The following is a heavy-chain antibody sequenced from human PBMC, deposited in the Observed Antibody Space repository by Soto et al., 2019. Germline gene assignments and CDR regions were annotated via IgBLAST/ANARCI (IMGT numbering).Heavy chain of an antibody. CDR1: GYTFTSYA. CDR3: ARGDFWSGYGDYFVY. CDR2: INAGNGNT. V-gene: IGHV1-3*01. D-gene: IGHD3-3*01. J-gene: IGHJ4*02. Sequence: ASVKVSCKASGYTFTSYAMHWVRQAPGQRLEWMGWINAGNGNTKYSQKFQGRVTITRDTSASTAYMELSSLRSEDTAVYYCARGDFWSGYGDYFVYWGQGTLVTVSS.